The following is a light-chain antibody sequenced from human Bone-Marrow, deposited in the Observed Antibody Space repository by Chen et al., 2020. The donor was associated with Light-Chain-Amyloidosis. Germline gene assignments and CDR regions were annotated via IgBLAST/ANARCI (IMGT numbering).Light chain of an antibody. CDR2: PTG. J-gene: IGLJ3*02. Sequence: QAVVTHEPSLTVSPGGTVTLTCGTSTGTVTTSHYPYWFQQKPGQAPRPLIYPTGNKHSWTPARFSGSLLGGKATLNLSGAQPDDEADYYCLLSHSGAWVFGGGTKLTVL. V-gene: IGLV7-46*01. CDR3: LLSHSGAWV. CDR1: TGTVTTSHY.